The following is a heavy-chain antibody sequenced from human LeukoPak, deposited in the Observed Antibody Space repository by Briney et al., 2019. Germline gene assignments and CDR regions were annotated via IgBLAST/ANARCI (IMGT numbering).Heavy chain of an antibody. CDR3: VRHYSCKGSFDI. J-gene: IGHJ3*02. CDR1: GRSISSSSYS. V-gene: IGHV4-39*01. D-gene: IGHD2-2*01. Sequence: SETLSLPCTVSGRSISSSSYSWGWIRQPPRNGLAWSGSIYYSGSTYYNPSLKRRVTISVDTSKNQFSLKLSSVTASDTAVYYCVRHYSCKGSFDICGQGTMVTVSS. CDR2: IYYSGST.